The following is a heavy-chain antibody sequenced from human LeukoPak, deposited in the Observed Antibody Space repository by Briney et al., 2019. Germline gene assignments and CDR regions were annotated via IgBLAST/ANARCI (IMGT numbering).Heavy chain of an antibody. CDR3: ARQVADSKFYYFDY. CDR1: GGSISSSSYY. V-gene: IGHV4-39*01. Sequence: PSETLSLTCTVSGGSISSSSYYWGWIRQPPGKGLEWIGSIYYSGSTYYNPSLKSRVTISVDTSKNQFSLKLSSVTAADTAVYYCARQVADSKFYYFDYWGQGTLVAVCS. CDR2: IYYSGST. D-gene: IGHD5-12*01. J-gene: IGHJ4*02.